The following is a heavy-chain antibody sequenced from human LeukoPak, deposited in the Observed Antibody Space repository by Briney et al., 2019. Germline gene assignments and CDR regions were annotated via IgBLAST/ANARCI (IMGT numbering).Heavy chain of an antibody. V-gene: IGHV6-1*01. J-gene: IGHJ4*02. CDR3: ARGFLKTGFDY. D-gene: IGHD3-9*01. Sequence: PSETLSLTCTVSGGSISSYYWNWIRQSPSRGLEWLGRTYYESKWYYHYAVLVKSRITINPDTSRNQFSLQLNSVTPEDTAIYFCARGFLKTGFDYWGQGTLVTVSS. CDR1: GGSISSYY. CDR2: TYYESKWYY.